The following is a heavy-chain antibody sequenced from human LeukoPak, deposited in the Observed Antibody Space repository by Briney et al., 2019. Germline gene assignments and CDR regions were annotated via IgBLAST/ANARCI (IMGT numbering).Heavy chain of an antibody. D-gene: IGHD3-3*01. CDR1: GGTFSSYA. V-gene: IGHV1-69*04. CDR2: IIPILGIA. CDR3: ARGRESYYDFWSGSLDY. Sequence: SVKVSCKASGGTFSSYAISWVRQAPGQGLEWMGRIIPILGIANYAQKFQGRVTITADKSTSTAYMELSSLRSEDTAVYHCARGRESYYDFWSGSLDYWGQGTLVTVSS. J-gene: IGHJ4*02.